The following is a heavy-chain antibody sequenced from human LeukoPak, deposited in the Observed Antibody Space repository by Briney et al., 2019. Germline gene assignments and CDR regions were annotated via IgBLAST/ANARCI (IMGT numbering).Heavy chain of an antibody. V-gene: IGHV1-2*02. J-gene: IGHJ2*01. D-gene: IGHD6-13*01. CDR1: GYTFTGYY. CDR2: INPNSGGT. CDR3: ARRAGIAPVRWYFDL. Sequence: ASVKVSCKASGYTFTGYYMHWVRQAPGQGLEWMGWINPNSGGTNYAQKFQGRVTMTRDTSISTAYMELSRLRSDDTAVYYCARRAGIAPVRWYFDLWGRGTLVTVSS.